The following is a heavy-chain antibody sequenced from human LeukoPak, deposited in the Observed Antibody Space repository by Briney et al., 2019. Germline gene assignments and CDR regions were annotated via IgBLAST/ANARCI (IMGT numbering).Heavy chain of an antibody. CDR1: GYSFTSYW. D-gene: IGHD1-26*01. CDR3: ARPGIVGATTYPFDY. V-gene: IGHV5-51*01. J-gene: IGHJ4*02. CDR2: IYPGDSDT. Sequence: GESLKISCKGSGYSFTSYWIGWVRQMPGKGLEWMGIIYPGDSDTRYSPSFQGQVTISADKSISTAYLQWSSLKASDTAMYYCARPGIVGATTYPFDYWGQGTLVTVSS.